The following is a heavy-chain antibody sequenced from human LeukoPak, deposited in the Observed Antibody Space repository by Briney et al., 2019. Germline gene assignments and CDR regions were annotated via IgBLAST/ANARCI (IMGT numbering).Heavy chain of an antibody. CDR3: ARRGSGWYYFDY. J-gene: IGHJ4*02. CDR1: GFTFSSYA. Sequence: GGSLRLSCAASGFTFSSYAMHWVRQAPGKGPEYVSAISSNGGSTYYANSVKGRFTISRDNSRNTLYLQMGSLRAEDMAVYYCARRGSGWYYFDYWGQGTLVTVSS. CDR2: ISSNGGST. D-gene: IGHD6-19*01. V-gene: IGHV3-64*01.